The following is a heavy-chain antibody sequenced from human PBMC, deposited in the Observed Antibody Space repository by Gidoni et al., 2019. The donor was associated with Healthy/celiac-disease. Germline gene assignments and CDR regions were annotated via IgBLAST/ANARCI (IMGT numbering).Heavy chain of an antibody. CDR3: ATDHGSGYYYYYGMDV. D-gene: IGHD6-19*01. J-gene: IGHJ6*02. V-gene: IGHV1-24*01. CDR2: FAPEDGET. CDR1: GYTLTESS. Sequence: QVQLVQSVAEVKKPGASVKVSCKASGYTLTESSMHWLRQAPGKGLEWMGGFAPEDGETSYAQKFQGRVTMTEDTSTDTAYMELSRLRSEDTAVYCCATDHGSGYYYYYGMDVWGPGTTVTVSS.